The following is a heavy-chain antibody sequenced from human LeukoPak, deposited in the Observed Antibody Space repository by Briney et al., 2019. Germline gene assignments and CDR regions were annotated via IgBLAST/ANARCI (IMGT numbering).Heavy chain of an antibody. V-gene: IGHV1-2*02. CDR3: ARDWDSYGFYYYGMDV. CDR2: INPNSGGT. CDR1: GYTFTGYY. Sequence: ASVKVSCKASGYTFTGYYMHWVRQAPGQGLEWMGWINPNSGGTKYEQTFQGRVTMTRDTSISTAYMELSSLRSDDTAVYYCARDWDSYGFYYYGMDVWGQGTTVTVSS. J-gene: IGHJ6*02. D-gene: IGHD5-18*01.